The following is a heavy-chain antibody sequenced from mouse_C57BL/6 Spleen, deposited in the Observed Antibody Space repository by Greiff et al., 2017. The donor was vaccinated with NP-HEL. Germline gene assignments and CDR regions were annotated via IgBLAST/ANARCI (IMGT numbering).Heavy chain of an antibody. CDR1: GYTFTDYY. J-gene: IGHJ2*01. V-gene: IGHV1-26*01. CDR2: INPKNGGT. Sequence: EVQLQQSGPELVKPGASVKISCKASGYTFTDYYMNWVKQSHGKSLEWIGDINPKNGGTRYNQKFKGKATLTVDKSSSTAYMELRSLTADDSAVYYCARCIVRDYWGQGTTLTVSS. CDR3: ARCIVRDY.